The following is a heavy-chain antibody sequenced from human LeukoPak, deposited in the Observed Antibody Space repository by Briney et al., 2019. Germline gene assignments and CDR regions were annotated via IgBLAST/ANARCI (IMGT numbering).Heavy chain of an antibody. Sequence: SETLSLTCAVYGGSFSGYYWSWIRQPPGKGLEWIGEINHSGSTNYNPSLKSRVTISVDTSKNQFSLKLSSVTAADTAVYYCARGRYSSSWYSPWYFDLWGRGTLVTVSS. V-gene: IGHV4-34*01. CDR1: GGSFSGYY. J-gene: IGHJ2*01. CDR2: INHSGST. CDR3: ARGRYSSSWYSPWYFDL. D-gene: IGHD6-13*01.